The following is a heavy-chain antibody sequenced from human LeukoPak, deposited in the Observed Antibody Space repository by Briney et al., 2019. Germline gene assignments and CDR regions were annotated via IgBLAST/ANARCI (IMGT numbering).Heavy chain of an antibody. J-gene: IGHJ4*02. CDR1: GIIFSNYW. CDR3: ATTNVIYYDSSGRHSI. Sequence: GGSLRLSCAASGIIFSNYWMHWVRQAPEKGLVWVSRINRDGSSTSYADSVKGRFTISRDNAKNTLYLQMNSLRAEDTAVYYCATTNVIYYDSSGRHSIWGQGTLVTVSS. V-gene: IGHV3-74*01. D-gene: IGHD3-22*01. CDR2: INRDGSST.